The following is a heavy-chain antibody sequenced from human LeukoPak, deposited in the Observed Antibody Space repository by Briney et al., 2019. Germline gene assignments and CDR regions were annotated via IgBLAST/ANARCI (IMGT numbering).Heavy chain of an antibody. J-gene: IGHJ4*02. V-gene: IGHV3-30*18. CDR1: GFTFSSYG. CDR3: AKESPIYGTFDY. Sequence: GRSLRLSCAASGFTFSSYGMHWVRQAPGKGLEWVAVISYDGSNKYYADSVKGRFTISRDNSKNTLYLQMNSLRAEDTAVYYCAKESPIYGTFDYWGQGTLVTVSS. D-gene: IGHD1-26*01. CDR2: ISYDGSNK.